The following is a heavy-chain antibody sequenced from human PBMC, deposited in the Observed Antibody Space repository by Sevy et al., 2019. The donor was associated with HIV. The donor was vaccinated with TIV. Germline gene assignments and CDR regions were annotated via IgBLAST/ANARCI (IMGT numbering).Heavy chain of an antibody. CDR2: IYYSGKT. CDR1: GGSISSGGYY. CDR3: ARSLTRIFGIPNWFDL. V-gene: IGHV4-31*11. Sequence: SETLSLTCAVSGGSISSGGYYWSWIRQRPGKGLEWMGYIYYSGKTYYNPSLTSFKSRITISLDTSENQFSLKLSSVTAADTAVYFCARSLTRIFGIPNWFDLWGQGTLVTVSS. D-gene: IGHD3-3*01. J-gene: IGHJ5*02.